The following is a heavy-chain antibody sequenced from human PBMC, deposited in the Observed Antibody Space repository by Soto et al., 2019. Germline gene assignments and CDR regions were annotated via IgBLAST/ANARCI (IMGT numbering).Heavy chain of an antibody. J-gene: IGHJ5*02. CDR1: GASISSYY. V-gene: IGHV4-59*01. CDR2: IYYTGST. Sequence: SETLSLTCTVSGASISSYYWSWIRHPSGKRLEWIGYIYYTGSTNYNPSLKSRVTISVDMSKNQFSLNLSSVTAADTAVYYCPRVPPCIVLTGESWLDLRAQATLVT. CDR3: PRVPPCIVLTGESWLDL. D-gene: IGHD6-19*01.